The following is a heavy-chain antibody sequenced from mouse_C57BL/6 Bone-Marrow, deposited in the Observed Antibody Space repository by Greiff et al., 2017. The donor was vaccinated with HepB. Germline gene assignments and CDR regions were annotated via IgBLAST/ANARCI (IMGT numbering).Heavy chain of an antibody. Sequence: EVKVVESGGDLVKPGGSLKLSCAASGFTFSSYGMSWVRQTPDKRLEWVATISSGGSYTYYPDSVKGRFTISRDNAKNTLYLQMSSLKSEDTAMYYCARGRLRGVYFDYWGQGTTLTVSS. CDR3: ARGRLRGVYFDY. V-gene: IGHV5-6*02. D-gene: IGHD2-4*01. J-gene: IGHJ2*01. CDR1: GFTFSSYG. CDR2: ISSGGSYT.